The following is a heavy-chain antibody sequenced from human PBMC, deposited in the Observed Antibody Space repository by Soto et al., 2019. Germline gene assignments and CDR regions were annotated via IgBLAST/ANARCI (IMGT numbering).Heavy chain of an antibody. CDR3: ARHPERIAQIGWFAP. J-gene: IGHJ5*02. Sequence: EVQLVESGGGLVQPGGSLRLSCAASGFTFSSYSMNWVRQAPGKGLEWVSYISSSSSTIYYADSVKGRFTISRDNAKNSLYPQMNSLRAEDTAVYYCARHPERIAQIGWFAPWGQGTLVTVSS. CDR1: GFTFSSYS. CDR2: ISSSSSTI. D-gene: IGHD1-1*01. V-gene: IGHV3-48*01.